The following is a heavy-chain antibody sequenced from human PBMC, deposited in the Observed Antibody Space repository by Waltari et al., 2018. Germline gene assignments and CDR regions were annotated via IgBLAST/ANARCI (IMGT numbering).Heavy chain of an antibody. V-gene: IGHV3-23*01. J-gene: IGHJ4*02. D-gene: IGHD2-21*02. CDR2: IIKTGDSS. CDR1: GFTFSNYA. Sequence: EVHLLESGGGLIRPGGSLRLSCAASGFTFSNYAMSWVRQAQGKGVKWVLGIIKTGDSSCSADSANGQITISRDNAKNTLYLQMENLRGEDTAVYYCARDECTGGDCYSHFHYWGQGTLVTVSS. CDR3: ARDECTGGDCYSHFHY.